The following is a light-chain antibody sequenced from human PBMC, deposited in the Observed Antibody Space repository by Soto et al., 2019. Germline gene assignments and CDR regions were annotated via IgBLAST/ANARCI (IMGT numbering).Light chain of an antibody. V-gene: IGKV3-15*01. CDR3: QQYHKWPPST. CDR1: QSVSNN. J-gene: IGKJ1*01. CDR2: GVS. Sequence: EIVRTQYTATVSVSAGERATLSCRASQSVSNNLAWYQQKPGQAPRLLIFGVSTRATGIPARFSGSGSGTGYTLTITSLQSEDPAVYYCQQYHKWPPSTFGQGTKVDIK.